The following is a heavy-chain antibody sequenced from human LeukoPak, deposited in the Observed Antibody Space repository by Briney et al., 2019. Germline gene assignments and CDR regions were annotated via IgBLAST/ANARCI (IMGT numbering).Heavy chain of an antibody. J-gene: IGHJ5*02. CDR1: GFTFGDYT. CDR3: SRGAAAGITGWFDP. V-gene: IGHV3-49*03. D-gene: IGHD6-13*01. Sequence: PGGSLRLSCTTSGFTFGDYTMSWFRLAPGKGLEWVGFIRTKAFGGKPEYAASVKGRFTISRDDSTSIAYLQMNSLKTEDTAVYHCSRGAAAGITGWFDPWGQGTLVTVSS. CDR2: IRTKAFGGKP.